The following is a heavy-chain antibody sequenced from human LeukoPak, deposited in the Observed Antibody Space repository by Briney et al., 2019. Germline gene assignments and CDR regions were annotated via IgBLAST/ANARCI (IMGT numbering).Heavy chain of an antibody. CDR3: ARDLKRYQLLTEHFQH. J-gene: IGHJ1*01. CDR2: ISAYNGNT. Sequence: GASVKVSCKXSGYTFTSYGISWVRQAPGQGLEWMGWISAYNGNTNYAQKLQGRVTMTTDTSTSTAYMELRSLRSDDTAVYYCARDLKRYQLLTEHFQHWGQGTLVTVSS. D-gene: IGHD2-2*01. V-gene: IGHV1-18*01. CDR1: GYTFTSYG.